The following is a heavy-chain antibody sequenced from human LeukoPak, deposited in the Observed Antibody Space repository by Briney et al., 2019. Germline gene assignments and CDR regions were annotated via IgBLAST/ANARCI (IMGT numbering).Heavy chain of an antibody. J-gene: IGHJ4*02. V-gene: IGHV3-74*01. D-gene: IGHD2-21*02. CDR2: MNNDGSTT. CDR3: VRALMGTDDH. CDR1: GFTFSPDW. Sequence: PGGSLRLSCAASGFTFSPDWMDWVRPAQGKGLVWVSRMNNDGSTTNYADSVKGRFSISRDNAKNTLYLQMNSLRAEDTAVYYCVRALMGTDDHWGQGSLVTVSS.